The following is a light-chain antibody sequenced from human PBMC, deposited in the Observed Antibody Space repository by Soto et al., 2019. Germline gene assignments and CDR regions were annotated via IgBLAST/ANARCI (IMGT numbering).Light chain of an antibody. CDR3: QSFDTSLSGSV. Sequence: QAVVTQPPSVSGAPGQRVTISCTVSSSNVGATSDVHWYQQPPGTAPKLLIYDNNNRPSGVPDRFSGSRSGTSASLVITGLQAEDEADYYCQSFDTSLSGSVFGGGTKLTVL. J-gene: IGLJ2*01. V-gene: IGLV1-40*01. CDR2: DNN. CDR1: SSNVGATSD.